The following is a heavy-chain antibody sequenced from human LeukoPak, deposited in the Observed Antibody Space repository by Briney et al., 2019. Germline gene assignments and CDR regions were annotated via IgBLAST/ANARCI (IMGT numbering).Heavy chain of an antibody. V-gene: IGHV4-39*07. CDR1: GGSISSSSYY. D-gene: IGHD3-10*01. CDR3: ASGGRYYGSGSYRRYPKPFDY. Sequence: PSETLSLTCTVSGGSISSSSYYWGWVRQPPGRGLEWLGEINHSGSTNYNPSLKSRVTISVDTSKNQFSLKLSSVTAADTAVYYCASGGRYYGSGSYRRYPKPFDYWGQGTLVTVSS. J-gene: IGHJ4*02. CDR2: INHSGST.